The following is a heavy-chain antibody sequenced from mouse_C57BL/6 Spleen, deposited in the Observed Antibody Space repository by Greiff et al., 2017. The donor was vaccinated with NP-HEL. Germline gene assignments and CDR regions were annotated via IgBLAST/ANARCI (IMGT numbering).Heavy chain of an antibody. CDR2: IHPNSGST. J-gene: IGHJ2*01. CDR1: GYTFTSYW. D-gene: IGHD2-4*01. CDR3: ARPDYDNYYFDY. Sequence: QVQLQQPGAELVKPGASVKLSCKASGYTFTSYWMHWVKQRPGQGLEWIGMIHPNSGSTNYNEKFKSKATLTVDKSSSKAYMQLSSLTSEDSAVYYCARPDYDNYYFDYWGQGTTLTVSS. V-gene: IGHV1-64*01.